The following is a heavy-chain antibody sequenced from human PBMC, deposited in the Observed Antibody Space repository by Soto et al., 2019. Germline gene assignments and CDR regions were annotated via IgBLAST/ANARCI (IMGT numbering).Heavy chain of an antibody. CDR2: ISSSSSTI. V-gene: IGHV3-48*01. J-gene: IGHJ1*01. CDR3: ARDLGSSWYPEYFQH. Sequence: PRGSLRLSCAASGFTFSSYRMNWVRQAPGKGLEWVSYISSSSSTIYYADSVKGRFTISRDNAKNSLYLQMNSLRAEDTAVYYCARDLGSSWYPEYFQHWGQGTLVTVSS. D-gene: IGHD6-13*01. CDR1: GFTFSSYR.